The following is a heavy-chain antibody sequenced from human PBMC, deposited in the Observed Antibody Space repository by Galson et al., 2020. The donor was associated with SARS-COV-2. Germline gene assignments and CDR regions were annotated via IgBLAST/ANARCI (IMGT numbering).Heavy chain of an antibody. Sequence: GGSLRLSCAASGFTFSSFAMSWVRQAPGKGLEWVSGIGGSGATTFYADSVRGRFTVSRDNSKNTLYLQMSSLRAEDTAVYYCAKAMTHDPRDYWGQGTLVTVSS. CDR1: GFTFSSFA. CDR2: IGGSGATT. CDR3: AKAMTHDPRDY. J-gene: IGHJ4*02. V-gene: IGHV3-23*01.